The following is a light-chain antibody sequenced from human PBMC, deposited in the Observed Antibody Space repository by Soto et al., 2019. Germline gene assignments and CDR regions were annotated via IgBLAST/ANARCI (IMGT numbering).Light chain of an antibody. Sequence: EIVLTQSPGTLSLSPGERATLSCRASQSVSSSYLAWYQQKPGQAPRLLIYDASSRATGIPDRFSGSGSGTDFILTISRLEPEDFAVYYCQQYGRSPTTFGQGTRLEIK. CDR3: QQYGRSPTT. J-gene: IGKJ5*01. V-gene: IGKV3-20*01. CDR1: QSVSSSY. CDR2: DAS.